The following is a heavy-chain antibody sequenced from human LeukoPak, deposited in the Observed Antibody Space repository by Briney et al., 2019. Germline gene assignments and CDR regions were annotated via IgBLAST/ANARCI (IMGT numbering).Heavy chain of an antibody. CDR1: GFTVSGNY. D-gene: IGHD2-21*02. V-gene: IGHV3-53*01. CDR2: IYSGGST. J-gene: IGHJ4*02. CDR3: ARATGRCGGDCYAFDY. Sequence: GGSLRLSCAASGFTVSGNYMSWVRQAPGKGLEWVSIIYSGGSTYYADSVKGRFTISRDNSKNTLYLQMNSLRAEDTAVYYCARATGRCGGDCYAFDYWGQGTLVTVSS.